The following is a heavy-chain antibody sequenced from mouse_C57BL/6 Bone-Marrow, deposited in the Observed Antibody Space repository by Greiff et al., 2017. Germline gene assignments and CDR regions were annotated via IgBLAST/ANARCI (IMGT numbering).Heavy chain of an antibody. D-gene: IGHD2-2*01. CDR1: GYAFSSSW. CDR2: IYPGDGDT. CDR3: VRGGYDAWFAY. Sequence: VQLQQSGPELVKPGASVKISCKASGYAFSSSWMNWVKQRPGKGLEWIGRIYPGDGDTNYNGKFKGKATLTADKSSSTAYMQLSSLTSEDSAVYFCVRGGYDAWFAYWGQGTLVTVSA. J-gene: IGHJ3*01. V-gene: IGHV1-82*01.